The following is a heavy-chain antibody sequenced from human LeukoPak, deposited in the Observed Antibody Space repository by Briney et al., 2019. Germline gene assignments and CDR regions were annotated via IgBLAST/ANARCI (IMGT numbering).Heavy chain of an antibody. CDR1: DDSITMYY. CDR2: IYYSGST. Sequence: SETLSLTCTVSDDSITMYYWSWIRQPPGKGLEWIGYIYYSGSTNYNPSLKSRVTISVDTSKNQFSLKLSSVTAADTAVYYCARSIYYYYYMDVWGKGTTVTISS. CDR3: ARSIYYYYYMDV. V-gene: IGHV4-59*01. J-gene: IGHJ6*03.